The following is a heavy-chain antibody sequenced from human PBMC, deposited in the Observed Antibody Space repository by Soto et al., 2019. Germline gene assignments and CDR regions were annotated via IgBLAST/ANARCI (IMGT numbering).Heavy chain of an antibody. CDR3: ARRGYYDSSDYAFDI. CDR1: GGSISSSNW. V-gene: IGHV4-4*02. J-gene: IGHJ3*02. Sequence: SETLSLTCAVSGGSISSSNWWSWVRQPPGKGLEWIGEIYHSGSTNYNPSLKSRVTISVDKSKNQFSLKLSSVTAADTAVYYCARRGYYDSSDYAFDIWGQGTMVTVSS. D-gene: IGHD3-22*01. CDR2: IYHSGST.